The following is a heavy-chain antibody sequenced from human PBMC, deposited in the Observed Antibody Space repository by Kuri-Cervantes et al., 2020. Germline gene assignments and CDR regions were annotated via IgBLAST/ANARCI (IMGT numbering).Heavy chain of an antibody. V-gene: IGHV4-34*01. CDR1: GGSFSGYY. J-gene: IGHJ4*02. CDR2: INHSGST. Sequence: SETLSLICAVYGGSFSGYYWSWIRQPPGKGLEWIGEINHSGSTNYNPSLKSRVTISVDTSKNQFSLKLSSVTAADTAVYYCARVRSGYYDRQGFDYWGQGTLVTVSS. D-gene: IGHD3-22*01. CDR3: ARVRSGYYDRQGFDY.